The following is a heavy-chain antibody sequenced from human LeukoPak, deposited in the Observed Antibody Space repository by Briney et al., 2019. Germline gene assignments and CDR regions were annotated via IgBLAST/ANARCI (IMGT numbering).Heavy chain of an antibody. CDR2: IWYDGGNK. CDR3: ARDYYYDSSGYSYYFDY. J-gene: IGHJ4*02. D-gene: IGHD3-22*01. Sequence: GSLRLSCAASGFTFSSYGMHWVRQAPGKGLEWVAVIWYDGGNKYYADSVKGRFTISRDNSKNTLYLQMNSLRAEDTAVYYCARDYYYDSSGYSYYFDYWGQGTLVTVSS. CDR1: GFTFSSYG. V-gene: IGHV3-33*01.